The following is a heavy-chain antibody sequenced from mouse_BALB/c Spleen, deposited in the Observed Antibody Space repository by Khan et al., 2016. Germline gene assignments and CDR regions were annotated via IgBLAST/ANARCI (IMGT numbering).Heavy chain of an antibody. CDR1: GFAFSRYW. D-gene: IGHD2-14*01. CDR2: INPDSSTI. Sequence: EVQLQESGGGLVQPGGSLKFSCAASGFAFSRYWMSWVRQAPGKGLEWMGEINPDSSTINYTPSLKEKFIISRDNAKNTLYLQMSKVRSEDAGVYYCAGTFGYFAYWGAGTTVTVSS. J-gene: IGHJ1*01. V-gene: IGHV4-1*02. CDR3: AGTFGYFAY.